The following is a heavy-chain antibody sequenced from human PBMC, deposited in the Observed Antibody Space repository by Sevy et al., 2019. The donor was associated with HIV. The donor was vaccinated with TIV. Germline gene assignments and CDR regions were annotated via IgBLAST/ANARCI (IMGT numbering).Heavy chain of an antibody. CDR3: AKGLTTGRPKGGFDS. J-gene: IGHJ4*02. D-gene: IGHD2-8*02. CDR2: INWNSGSM. Sequence: GGSLGLSCTGSGYIFNEYAMFWVRQAPGKGLEWVSGINWNSGSMGYADSVKGRFTISSDGAKKSLYLQMNSLRPEDTAFNYCAKGLTTGRPKGGFDSWGQGTLVTVSS. V-gene: IGHV3-9*01. CDR1: GYIFNEYA.